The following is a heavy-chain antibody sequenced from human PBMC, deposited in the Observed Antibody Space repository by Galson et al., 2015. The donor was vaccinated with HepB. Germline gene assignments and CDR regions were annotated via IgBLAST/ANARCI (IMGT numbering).Heavy chain of an antibody. CDR1: GFSLSTSGVG. D-gene: IGHD4-17*01. CDR3: AHRRGAAYGDYVPRLDF. J-gene: IGHJ4*02. V-gene: IGHV2-5*02. CDR2: IFWDDDK. Sequence: PALVKPTQTLTLTCSFSGFSLSTSGVGVGWIRQPPGKALEWLALIFWDDDKRYTPSLKNRLTITKDTSRNQVVLTMTNMGPGDTATYYCAHRRGAAYGDYVPRLDFWGQGTLVTVSS.